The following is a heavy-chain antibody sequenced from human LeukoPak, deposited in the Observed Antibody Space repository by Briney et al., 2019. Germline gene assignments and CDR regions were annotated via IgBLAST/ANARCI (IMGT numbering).Heavy chain of an antibody. Sequence: SETLSLTCTVSGGSISSYYWSWIRQPPGKGREWMGYIYYSGSTNYNPSLKSRVTISVDTSKNQFSLKLISVTAADTAVYYCARQVLASSGSILGWFDPWGQGTLVTVSS. V-gene: IGHV4-59*08. CDR2: IYYSGST. J-gene: IGHJ5*02. D-gene: IGHD3-22*01. CDR3: ARQVLASSGSILGWFDP. CDR1: GGSISSYY.